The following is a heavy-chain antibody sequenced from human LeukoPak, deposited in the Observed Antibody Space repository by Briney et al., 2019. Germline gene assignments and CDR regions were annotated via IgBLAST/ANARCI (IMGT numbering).Heavy chain of an antibody. CDR2: ISGSGGST. CDR1: GFTFSSYA. J-gene: IGHJ2*01. CDR3: AKGASGVYGSGSYPSYWYFDL. D-gene: IGHD3-10*01. V-gene: IGHV3-23*01. Sequence: GGSLRLSCAASGFTFSSYAMSWVRQAPGKGLEWVSAISGSGGSTYYADSVKGRFTISRDNSRNTLYLQMNSLRAEDTAVYYCAKGASGVYGSGSYPSYWYFDLWGRGTLVTVSS.